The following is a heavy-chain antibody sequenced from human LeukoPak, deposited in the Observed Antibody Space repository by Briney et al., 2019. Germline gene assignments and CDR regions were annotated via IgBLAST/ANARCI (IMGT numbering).Heavy chain of an antibody. CDR2: MNPNSGNT. CDR3: ARVYSSYYYGSGSYDWFDP. CDR1: GYTFTSYD. Sequence: ASVKVSCKASGYTFTSYDINWVRQATGQGLEWMGWMNPNSGNTGYAQKFQGRVTMTRNTCISTAYMELSSLRSEDTAVYYCARVYSSYYYGSGSYDWFDPWGQGTLVTVSS. V-gene: IGHV1-8*01. D-gene: IGHD3-10*01. J-gene: IGHJ5*02.